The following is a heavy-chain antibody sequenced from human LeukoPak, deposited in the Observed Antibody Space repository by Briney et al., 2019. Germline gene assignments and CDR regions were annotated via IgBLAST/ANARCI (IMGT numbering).Heavy chain of an antibody. CDR3: ARAPHFFDSSGSRYYFDY. V-gene: IGHV4-39*07. D-gene: IGHD3-22*01. J-gene: IGHJ4*02. CDR2: IYYSGNT. CDR1: GGSIRSTTYY. Sequence: SETLSLTCTVSGGSIRSTTYYWGWIRQPPGKGLEWIRSIYYSGNTYYSPSLMSRVTISVDTSKNQFSLNLSSVTAADTAMYYCARAPHFFDSSGSRYYFDYWGQGALVTVSS.